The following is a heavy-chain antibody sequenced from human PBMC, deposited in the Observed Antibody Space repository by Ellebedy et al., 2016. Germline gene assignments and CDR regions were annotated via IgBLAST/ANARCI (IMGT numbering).Heavy chain of an antibody. Sequence: GGSLRLSCSASGFTFSSYGMHWVRQAPGKGLEWVAVISYDGSNKYYADSVKGRFTISRDNSKNTLYLQMNSLRAEDTAVYYCAKDYEGPTVVTTRRWDDYWGQGTLVTVSS. CDR2: ISYDGSNK. CDR1: GFTFSSYG. V-gene: IGHV3-30*18. CDR3: AKDYEGPTVVTTRRWDDY. D-gene: IGHD4-23*01. J-gene: IGHJ4*02.